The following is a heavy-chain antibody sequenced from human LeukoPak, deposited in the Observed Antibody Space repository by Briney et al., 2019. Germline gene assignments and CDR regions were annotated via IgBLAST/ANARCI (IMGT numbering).Heavy chain of an antibody. V-gene: IGHV4-61*02. D-gene: IGHD1/OR15-1a*01. CDR1: GGSISSGSYY. Sequence: SQTLSLTCTVSGGSISSGSYYWSWIRQPAGKGLEWIGRIYTSGSTNYNPSLKSRVTISVDTSKNQLSLKLSSVTAADTAVYYCARDHSVTTGWFDPWGQGTLVIVSS. CDR3: ARDHSVTTGWFDP. CDR2: IYTSGST. J-gene: IGHJ5*02.